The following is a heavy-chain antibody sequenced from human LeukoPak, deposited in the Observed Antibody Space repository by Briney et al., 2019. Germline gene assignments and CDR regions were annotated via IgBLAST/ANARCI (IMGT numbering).Heavy chain of an antibody. Sequence: VASVKVSCKASGYTFTSYGISWVRQAPGQGLEWMGWISAYNGNTNYAQKLRGRVTMTTDTSTSTAYMELRSLRSDDTAVYYCARDNKFGGVIVLLDYWGQGTLVTVSS. D-gene: IGHD3-16*02. CDR2: ISAYNGNT. CDR1: GYTFTSYG. CDR3: ARDNKFGGVIVLLDY. J-gene: IGHJ4*02. V-gene: IGHV1-18*01.